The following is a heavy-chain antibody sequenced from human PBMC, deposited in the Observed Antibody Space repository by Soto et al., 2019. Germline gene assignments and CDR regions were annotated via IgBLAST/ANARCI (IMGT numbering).Heavy chain of an antibody. CDR2: IYYSGST. V-gene: IGHV4-59*08. CDR1: GGSISSYY. D-gene: IGHD2-2*01. CDR3: ARQVGGYCSSTSCYGAAHYYYYYMDV. Sequence: SETLSLTCTVSGGSISSYYWSWIRQPPGKGLEWIGYIYYSGSTNYNPSLKSRVTISVDTSKNQFSLKLSSVTAADTAVYYCARQVGGYCSSTSCYGAAHYYYYYMDVWGKGTTVTVSS. J-gene: IGHJ6*03.